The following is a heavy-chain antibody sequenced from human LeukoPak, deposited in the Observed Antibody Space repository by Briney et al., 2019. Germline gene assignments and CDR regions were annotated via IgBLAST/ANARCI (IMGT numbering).Heavy chain of an antibody. CDR1: GFTFSSYA. Sequence: PGGSLRLSCAASGFTFSSYAMHWVRQAPGKGLEWVAFFSYDGSNKYYADSVKGRFTISRDNSKNTLYLQMNSLRAEDTAVYYCARDRYCGGDRYSYYFDYWGQGTLVTVSS. J-gene: IGHJ4*02. D-gene: IGHD2-21*02. CDR2: FSYDGSNK. CDR3: ARDRYCGGDRYSYYFDY. V-gene: IGHV3-30-3*01.